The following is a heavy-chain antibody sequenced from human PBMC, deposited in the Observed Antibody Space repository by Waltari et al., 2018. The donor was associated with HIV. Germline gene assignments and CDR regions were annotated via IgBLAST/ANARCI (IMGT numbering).Heavy chain of an antibody. D-gene: IGHD5-12*01. CDR2: NNPDSGDT. Sequence: QTLLLQSASQVKTPGASVTRSCKVSGDRFTTYFLSWLRQAPGQGFEWLCRNNPDSGDTTYAHTVKTRGTRTSDTSSASTYMELTRLTSADTAIYFCARGEDISLTHLPPGFRLEFWGHGTLVTVSS. V-gene: IGHV1-2*06. J-gene: IGHJ4*01. CDR3: ARGEDISLTHLPPGFRLEF. CDR1: GDRFTTYF.